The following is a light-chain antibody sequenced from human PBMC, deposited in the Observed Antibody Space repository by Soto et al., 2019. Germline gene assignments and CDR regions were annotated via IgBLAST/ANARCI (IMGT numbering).Light chain of an antibody. J-gene: IGLJ3*02. V-gene: IGLV2-14*01. Sequence: QSALSQPPSASGSPGQSVTISCTGTSSDVGGYNYVSWYQQHPGKAPKLMIYEVSKRPSGVSNRFSGSKSGNTASLTISGLQAEDEADYYCSSYTTSSTRVFGPGTKLTVL. CDR2: EVS. CDR1: SSDVGGYNY. CDR3: SSYTTSSTRV.